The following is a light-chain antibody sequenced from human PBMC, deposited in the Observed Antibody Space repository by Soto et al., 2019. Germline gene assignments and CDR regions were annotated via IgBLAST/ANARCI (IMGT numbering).Light chain of an antibody. CDR3: CSYAGSYTFVV. J-gene: IGLJ2*01. CDR1: SNDVGSYNL. V-gene: IGLV2-11*01. Sequence: QSALTQPASVSGSPGQSITISCTGTSNDVGSYNLVSWYQHHPGKAPKLMIYDVSKRPSGVPDRFSGSKSGNTASLTISGLQAEDEADYYCCSYAGSYTFVVFGGGTKLTVL. CDR2: DVS.